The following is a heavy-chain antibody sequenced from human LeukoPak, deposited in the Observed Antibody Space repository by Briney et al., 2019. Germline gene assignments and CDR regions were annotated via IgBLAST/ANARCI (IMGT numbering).Heavy chain of an antibody. CDR3: TTAVYLTGYEY. Sequence: GGSLRLSCAASGFTFSSYAMNWVRQAPGKGLEWVGRIKSKTDGGTTDYAAPVKDRFTISRDDSKNTMYVQMNSLKTEDTAVYYCTTAVYLTGYEYWGQGTLVTVSS. J-gene: IGHJ4*02. D-gene: IGHD3-9*01. CDR1: GFTFSSYA. V-gene: IGHV3-15*01. CDR2: IKSKTDGGTT.